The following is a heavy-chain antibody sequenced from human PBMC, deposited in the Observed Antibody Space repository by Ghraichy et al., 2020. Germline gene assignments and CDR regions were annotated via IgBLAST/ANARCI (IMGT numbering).Heavy chain of an antibody. Sequence: GGSLRLSCEGSGFSFSDYSMIWVRLTPRKALEWVSYITGSSITIFYTDSVKGQFTISRANAKNSLYLQMNSLRAEDTAVYYCARLPLPRRAAVGDWYFDLWGRGTLVTGSS. CDR1: GFSFSDYS. D-gene: IGHD6-13*01. CDR2: ITGSSITI. V-gene: IGHV3-48*01. CDR3: ARLPLPRRAAVGDWYFDL. J-gene: IGHJ2*01.